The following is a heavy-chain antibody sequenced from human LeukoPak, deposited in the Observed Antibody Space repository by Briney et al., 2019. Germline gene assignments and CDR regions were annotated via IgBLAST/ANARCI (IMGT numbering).Heavy chain of an antibody. J-gene: IGHJ4*02. CDR1: GFTFTSSA. CDR3: AAEQSAYYYDSSGYVY. D-gene: IGHD3-22*01. V-gene: IGHV1-58*02. CDR2: IDVGSGNT. Sequence: SVKVSCKASGFTFTSSAMQWVRQARGQRLEWIGWIDVGSGNTNYAQKFQERVTITRDMSTSTAYMELSSLRSEDMAVYYCAAEQSAYYYDSSGYVYWGQGTLVTVSS.